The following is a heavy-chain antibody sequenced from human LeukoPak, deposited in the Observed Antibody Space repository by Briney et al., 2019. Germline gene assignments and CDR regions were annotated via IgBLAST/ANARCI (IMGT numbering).Heavy chain of an antibody. CDR3: ARLPRY. CDR1: GVPVSNNF. CDR2: IYIDGST. V-gene: IGHV3-53*05. Sequence: GGSLRLSCAASGVPVSNNFMTWVRQAPGEGLEWVSVIYIDGSTYYADSVKGRFTISRDNSRNTLYLQMNSLRPEDTAVYYWARLPRYWGQGTLVTVSS. J-gene: IGHJ4*02.